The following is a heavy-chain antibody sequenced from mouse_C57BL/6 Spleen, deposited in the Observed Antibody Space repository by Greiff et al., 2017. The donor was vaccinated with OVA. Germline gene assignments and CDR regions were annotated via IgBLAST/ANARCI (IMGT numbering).Heavy chain of an antibody. CDR1: GYSITSDY. D-gene: IGHD1-1*01. V-gene: IGHV3-8*01. CDR3: ARYGYYGSSFDWYFDV. J-gene: IGHJ1*03. Sequence: DVQLVESGPGLAKPSQTLSLTCSVTGYSITSDYWNWIRKFPGNKLEYMGYISYSGSTYYNPSLKSRISITRDTSKNQYYLQLNSVTTEDTATYYCARYGYYGSSFDWYFDVWGTGTTVTVSS. CDR2: ISYSGST.